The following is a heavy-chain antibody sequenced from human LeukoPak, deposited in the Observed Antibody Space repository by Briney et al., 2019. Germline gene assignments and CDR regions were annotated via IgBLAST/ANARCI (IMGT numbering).Heavy chain of an antibody. CDR1: GFTFSSYA. J-gene: IGHJ1*01. CDR2: ISSSSSYI. CDR3: ARDWPTIAAAGTIPEYFQH. D-gene: IGHD6-13*01. V-gene: IGHV3-21*01. Sequence: GGSLRLSCAASGFTFSSYALSWVRQAPGKGLEWVSSISSSSSYIYYADSVKGRFTISRDNAKNSLYLQMNSLRAEDTAVYYCARDWPTIAAAGTIPEYFQHWGQGTLVTVSS.